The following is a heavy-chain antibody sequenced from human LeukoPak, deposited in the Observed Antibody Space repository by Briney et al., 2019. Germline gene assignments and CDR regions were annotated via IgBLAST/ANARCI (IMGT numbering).Heavy chain of an antibody. J-gene: IGHJ5*02. D-gene: IGHD3-16*01. CDR1: GASISNSGYA. V-gene: IGHV4-39*02. Sequence: PSETLSLTCTVSGASISNSGYAWAWIRQPPGKGLERIGSITYSGTTTYNPSPSLKSRVTISADTSKNKYFLQLTSVTAADTAVFYCARETLGTSKIEPWGQGTLVTVSS. CDR3: ARETLGTSKIEP. CDR2: ITYSGTT.